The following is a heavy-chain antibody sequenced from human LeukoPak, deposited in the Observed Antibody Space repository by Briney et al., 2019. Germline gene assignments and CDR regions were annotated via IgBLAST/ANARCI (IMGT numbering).Heavy chain of an antibody. CDR2: ISASGIST. D-gene: IGHD3-9*01. CDR1: GFTFNNYA. Sequence: GGSLRLSCAASGFTFNNYAMSWVRQAPGKGLEWVSTISASGISTYYSDSVKGRFTISRDNSKNTLYLQMNSLRAEDTAVYYCAKGDNDILTGYYNSFDYWGQGTLVTVSS. J-gene: IGHJ4*02. V-gene: IGHV3-23*01. CDR3: AKGDNDILTGYYNSFDY.